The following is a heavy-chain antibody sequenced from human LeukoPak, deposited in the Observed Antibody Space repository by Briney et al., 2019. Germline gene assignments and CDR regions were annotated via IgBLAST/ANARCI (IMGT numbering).Heavy chain of an antibody. J-gene: IGHJ4*02. D-gene: IGHD1-26*01. CDR1: GFTFRSYG. CDR2: ISGSGGKT. Sequence: PGGSLRLSCEASGFTFRSYGMSWVRQAPGKGLEWVSVISGSGGKTDYADSVKGRFTISRDNSKNTLYLQMNSLRAEDTAVYYCAKDRGGSYYPQYYFDYWGQGTLVTVSS. V-gene: IGHV3-23*01. CDR3: AKDRGGSYYPQYYFDY.